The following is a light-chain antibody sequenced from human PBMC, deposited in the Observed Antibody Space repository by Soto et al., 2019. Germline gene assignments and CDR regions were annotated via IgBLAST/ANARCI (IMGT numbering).Light chain of an antibody. CDR1: QSISRN. V-gene: IGKV3D-15*01. J-gene: IGKJ1*01. CDR2: GAS. CDR3: QQYYHWPRT. Sequence: EMVVTQSPATLSGSPDERVALSCRASQSISRNLAWYQQKPGQAPRLLIYGASTRATGIPARFSGSGSGTDFNLTISSLQSEDFAVYYCQQYYHWPRTFGQGTKVDIK.